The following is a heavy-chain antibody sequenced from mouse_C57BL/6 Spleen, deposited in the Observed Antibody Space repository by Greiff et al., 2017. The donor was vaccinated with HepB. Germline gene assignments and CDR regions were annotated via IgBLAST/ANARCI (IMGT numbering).Heavy chain of an antibody. CDR1: GYTFTSYW. J-gene: IGHJ2*01. D-gene: IGHD3-2*02. CDR2: IDPSDSYT. V-gene: IGHV1-50*01. Sequence: VQLQQPGAELVKPGASVKLSCKASGYTFTSYWMQWVKQRPGQGLEWIGEIDPSDSYTNYNQKFKGKATLTVDTSSSTAYMQLSSLTSEDSAVYYCARSTRAQGRDYWGQGTTLTVSS. CDR3: ARSTRAQGRDY.